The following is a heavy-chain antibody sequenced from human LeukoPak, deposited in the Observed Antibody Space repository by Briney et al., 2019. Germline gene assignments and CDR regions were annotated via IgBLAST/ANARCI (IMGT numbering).Heavy chain of an antibody. Sequence: PSETLSLTCAVYGGSFSGYYWSWIRQPPGKGLEWIGEINHSGSTNYNPSLKSRVTISVDTSKNRFSLKLTSVTAADTADYYCASGLWFGELLLWGQGTLVSVSS. J-gene: IGHJ4*02. CDR1: GGSFSGYY. V-gene: IGHV4-34*01. CDR2: INHSGST. CDR3: ASGLWFGELLL. D-gene: IGHD3-10*01.